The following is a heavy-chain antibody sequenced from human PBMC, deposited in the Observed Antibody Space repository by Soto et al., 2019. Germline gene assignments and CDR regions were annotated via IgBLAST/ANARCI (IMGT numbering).Heavy chain of an antibody. Sequence: SQTLSLTCAISGDSVSSNSAGWNWIRQSPSRGLEWLGKTYYRSKWYNDYAISVQSRITINPDTSKNQFSLQLTSVTPDDTAVYYCARARGAVAGTNAFDIWGQGTMVTVSS. V-gene: IGHV6-1*01. CDR3: ARARGAVAGTNAFDI. J-gene: IGHJ3*02. D-gene: IGHD6-19*01. CDR2: TYYRSKWYN. CDR1: GDSVSSNSAG.